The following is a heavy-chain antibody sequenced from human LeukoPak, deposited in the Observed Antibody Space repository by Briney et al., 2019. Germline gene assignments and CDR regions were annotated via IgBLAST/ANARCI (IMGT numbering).Heavy chain of an antibody. CDR2: IDWNGVST. CDR3: ARNGTAPDAYFDY. V-gene: IGHV3-20*04. D-gene: IGHD1-14*01. Sequence: RPGGSLRLSCAASGFNFDDYGMTWVRQAPGKGLEWVSTIDWNGVSTGYADSVKGRFTISRDNAKNSLHLQMNSLRAEDTALFYCARNGTAPDAYFDYWGQGTLVTVSS. J-gene: IGHJ4*02. CDR1: GFNFDDYG.